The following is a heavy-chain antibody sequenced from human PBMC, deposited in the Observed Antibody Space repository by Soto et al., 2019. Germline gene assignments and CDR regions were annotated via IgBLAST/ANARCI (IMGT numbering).Heavy chain of an antibody. V-gene: IGHV4-59*01. CDR2: IYYSGST. CDR3: ARVSLRFGAYYYGMDV. Sequence: SSETLSLTCTVSGGSISSYYWSWIRQPPGKGLEWIGYIYYSGSTNYNPSLKSRVTISVDTSKNQFSLKLSSVTAADTAVYYCARVSLRFGAYYYGMDVWGQGTTVTVS. CDR1: GGSISSYY. J-gene: IGHJ6*02. D-gene: IGHD3-10*01.